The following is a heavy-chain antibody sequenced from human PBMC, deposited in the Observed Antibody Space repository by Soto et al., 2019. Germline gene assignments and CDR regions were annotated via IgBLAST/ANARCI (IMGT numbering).Heavy chain of an antibody. D-gene: IGHD3-10*01. V-gene: IGHV4-61*08. J-gene: IGHJ3*02. Sequence: SSETLSLTCTVSGDSISSGGYYWSWIRQPPGKGLEWIGYIYYSGSTNYNPSLKSRVTISVDTSKNQFSLKLSSVTAADTAVYYCARRYGSAFDIWGQGTMVTVSS. CDR2: IYYSGST. CDR3: ARRYGSAFDI. CDR1: GDSISSGGYY.